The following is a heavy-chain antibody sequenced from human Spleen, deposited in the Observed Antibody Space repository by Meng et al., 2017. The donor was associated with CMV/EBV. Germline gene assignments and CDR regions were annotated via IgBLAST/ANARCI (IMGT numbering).Heavy chain of an antibody. CDR1: SISSSSYY. Sequence: SISSSSYYWGWIRQPPGKGLEWIGSIYYSGSTYYNPSLKSRVTISVDTSKNQFSLKLSSVTAADTAVYYCARQVWIQLWLLYYFDYWGQGTLVTVSS. CDR2: IYYSGST. J-gene: IGHJ4*02. CDR3: ARQVWIQLWLLYYFDY. D-gene: IGHD5-18*01. V-gene: IGHV4-39*01.